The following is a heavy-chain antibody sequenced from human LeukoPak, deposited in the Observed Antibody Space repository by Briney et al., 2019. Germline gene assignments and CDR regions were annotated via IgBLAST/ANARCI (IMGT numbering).Heavy chain of an antibody. CDR2: IYYSGST. CDR1: GGSIGNYF. V-gene: IGHV4-59*01. D-gene: IGHD6-13*01. Sequence: SETLSLTCTVSGGSIGNYFWSWFRQPPGKALEWIGYIYYSGSTNYNPSLKGRGTISVDTSKNHFSLKLSSVTAADTAVYYCARGYSTSWYYFDYRGQGTLVTVSS. CDR3: ARGYSTSWYYFDY. J-gene: IGHJ4*02.